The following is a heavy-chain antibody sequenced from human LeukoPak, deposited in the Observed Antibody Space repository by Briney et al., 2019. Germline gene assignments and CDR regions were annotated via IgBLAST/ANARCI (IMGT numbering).Heavy chain of an antibody. V-gene: IGHV4-39*07. CDR3: ARDCLTGYSRDLGC. J-gene: IGHJ4*02. CDR1: GGSISSSSYY. D-gene: IGHD3-9*01. CDR2: IYYSGST. Sequence: SETLSLTCTVPGGSISSSSYYWGWIRQPPGKGLEWIGSIYYSGSTYYNPSLKSRVTISVDTSKNQFSLKLSSVTAADTAVYYCARDCLTGYSRDLGCWGQGTLVTVSS.